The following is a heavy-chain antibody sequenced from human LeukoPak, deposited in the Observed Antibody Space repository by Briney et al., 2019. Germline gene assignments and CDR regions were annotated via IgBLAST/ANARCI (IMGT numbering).Heavy chain of an antibody. CDR2: INHSGST. V-gene: IGHV4-34*01. Sequence: ASETLSLTCAVYGGSFSGYYWRWIRQPPGKGLEWIGEINHSGSTNYNPSLKSRVTISVDTSKNQFSLKLSSVTAADTAVYYCAREDGYCSGGSCYSGDYWGQGTLVTVSS. CDR1: GGSFSGYY. CDR3: AREDGYCSGGSCYSGDY. J-gene: IGHJ4*02. D-gene: IGHD2-15*01.